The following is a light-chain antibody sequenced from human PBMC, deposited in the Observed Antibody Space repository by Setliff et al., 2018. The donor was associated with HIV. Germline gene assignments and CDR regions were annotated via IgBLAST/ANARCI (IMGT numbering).Light chain of an antibody. V-gene: IGLV2-14*03. Sequence: QSVLTQPASVSGSPGQSITISCTGTSGDIGRYNYVSWYQQYPGKAPKLVIYDVTIRPSGVSNRFSGSKSGNTASLTISGLQAEDEGDYYCYSYTAGTSYVFGDGTKVTVL. J-gene: IGLJ1*01. CDR2: DVT. CDR1: SGDIGRYNY. CDR3: YSYTAGTSYV.